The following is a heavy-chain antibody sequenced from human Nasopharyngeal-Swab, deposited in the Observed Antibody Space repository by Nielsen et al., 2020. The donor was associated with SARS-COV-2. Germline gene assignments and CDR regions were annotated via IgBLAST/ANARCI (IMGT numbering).Heavy chain of an antibody. Sequence: GGSLRLSCAASGFTFSNYWMHWVRQAPGKGLVWVSRINSDGSNTNYAGSVKGRFTISRDNAKNTLYLQMNSLRAEDTAVYYCASPAGRTKDFDYWGQGTLVTVSS. CDR1: GFTFSNYW. V-gene: IGHV3-74*01. CDR3: ASPAGRTKDFDY. J-gene: IGHJ4*02. D-gene: IGHD1/OR15-1a*01. CDR2: INSDGSNT.